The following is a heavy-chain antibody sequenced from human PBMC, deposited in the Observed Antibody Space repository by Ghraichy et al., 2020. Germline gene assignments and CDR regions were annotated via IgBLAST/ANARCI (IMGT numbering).Heavy chain of an antibody. CDR2: YYYTGST. J-gene: IGHJ4*02. V-gene: IGHV4-39*01. D-gene: IGHD3-16*01. Sequence: SETLSLTCTVSGGSISSSSYFWGWFRQPPGKGLEWIGSYYYTGSTYHHPSLKSRVTISVDTSKNQFSLKLSSVTAADTAVYYCARRRLGELGGTDYWGQGTLVTVSS. CDR1: GGSISSSSYF. CDR3: ARRRLGELGGTDY.